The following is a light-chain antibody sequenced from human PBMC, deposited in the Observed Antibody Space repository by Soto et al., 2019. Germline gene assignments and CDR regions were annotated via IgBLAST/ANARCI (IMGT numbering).Light chain of an antibody. V-gene: IGLV1-44*01. CDR2: SSN. J-gene: IGLJ2*01. CDR3: AAWDDRLNGVV. Sequence: QSVLTQPPSASGTPGQRVTISCSGSSSNIGSNSVNWYQQLPGTAPKLLMYSSNQRPSGVPDRFSGSKSGISASLAISGLQSEDEADYYCAAWDDRLNGVVFGGGTKLTVL. CDR1: SSNIGSNS.